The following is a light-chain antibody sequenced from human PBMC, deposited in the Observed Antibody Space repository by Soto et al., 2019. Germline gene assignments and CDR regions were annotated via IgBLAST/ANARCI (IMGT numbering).Light chain of an antibody. J-gene: IGLJ1*01. Sequence: QSALTQPASVSGSPRQSITISCTGTSSDVGGYNYVSWYQQHPGKAPKLMIYEVSNRPSGVSNRFSGSKSDNTASLTISGLQAEDEADYYCSSYTSTSTLYVFGTGTKLTVL. CDR2: EVS. CDR1: SSDVGGYNY. V-gene: IGLV2-14*01. CDR3: SSYTSTSTLYV.